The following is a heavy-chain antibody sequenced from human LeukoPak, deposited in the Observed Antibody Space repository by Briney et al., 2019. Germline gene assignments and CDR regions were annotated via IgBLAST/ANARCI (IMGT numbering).Heavy chain of an antibody. CDR2: INPSGGST. CDR1: GYTFTSYY. V-gene: IGHV1-46*01. D-gene: IGHD2-2*01. J-gene: IGHJ3*02. CDR3: ARYYCSSTSCYPGDAFDI. Sequence: ASVKVSCKASGYTFTSYYMHWVRQAPGQGLEWMGIINPSGGSTSYAQKFQGRVTMTRDTSTSTVYMELSSLRSEDTAVYYCARYYCSSTSCYPGDAFDIWGQGTMVTVSS.